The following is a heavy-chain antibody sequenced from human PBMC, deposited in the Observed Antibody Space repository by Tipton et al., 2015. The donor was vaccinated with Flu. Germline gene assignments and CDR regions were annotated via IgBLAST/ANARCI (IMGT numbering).Heavy chain of an antibody. CDR3: AKDLNRNGRGFDY. J-gene: IGHJ4*02. CDR2: LSSSDAT. CDR1: GFTFSNFG. V-gene: IGHV3-23*01. Sequence: GSLRLSCAASGFTFSNFGMSWVRQAPGRGLEWVSGLSSSDATYYADSVQGRFSIFRDSSKNTLYLQMNSLVTGDTALYYCAKDLNRNGRGFDYWGQGTLVTVSS. D-gene: IGHD5-24*01.